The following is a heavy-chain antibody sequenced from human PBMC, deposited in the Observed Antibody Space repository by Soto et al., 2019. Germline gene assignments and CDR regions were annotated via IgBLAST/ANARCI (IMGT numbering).Heavy chain of an antibody. J-gene: IGHJ4*02. CDR1: GYTFTNYD. CDR2: MNPKSGNP. CDR3: VRVYGEIDY. Sequence: QVQLVQSGAEVKKPGASVKVSCKASGYTFTNYDINWVRQATGQGLEWMGWMNPKSGNPGSAQQFXXRXIXXRSTAISTAYMELSSLRSEDTAVYYCVRVYGEIDYWGQGTLVTVSS. D-gene: IGHD4-17*01. V-gene: IGHV1-8*01.